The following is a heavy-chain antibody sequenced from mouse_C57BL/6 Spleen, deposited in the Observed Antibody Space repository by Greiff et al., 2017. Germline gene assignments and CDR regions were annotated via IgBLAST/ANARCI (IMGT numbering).Heavy chain of an antibody. Sequence: QVQLQQPGPELVQPGASVKLSCKASGYTFTSYWMHWVKQRPGQGLEWIGNINSSNGGNKYTAPFTSKATRKRDKVSSTTYVQLGSLTSEDTAVYYCARSRSPLDDWGQGTTLTVAS. CDR2: INSSNGGN. CDR1: GYTFTSYW. CDR3: ARSRSPLDD. V-gene: IGHV1-53*01. J-gene: IGHJ2*01.